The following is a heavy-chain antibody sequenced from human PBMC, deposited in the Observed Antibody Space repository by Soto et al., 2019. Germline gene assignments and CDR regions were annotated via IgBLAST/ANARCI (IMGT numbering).Heavy chain of an antibody. D-gene: IGHD4-4*01. CDR3: ARDPSYSRYYYYYMDV. V-gene: IGHV3-7*01. Sequence: GSLRVWWAASGGTFVSYWMSWVRQAPVKGLEWVANIKQDGSEKYYVDSVKGRFTISRDNAKNSLYLQMNSLRAEDTAVYYCARDPSYSRYYYYYMDVWGKGTTVTVSS. CDR1: GGTFVSYW. CDR2: IKQDGSEK. J-gene: IGHJ6*03.